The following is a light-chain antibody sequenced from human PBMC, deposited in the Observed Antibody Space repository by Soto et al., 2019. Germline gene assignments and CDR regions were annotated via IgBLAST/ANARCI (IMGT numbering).Light chain of an antibody. CDR2: DAF. J-gene: IGKJ1*01. Sequence: EIVLTQSPGTLSLSPGERATLSCRASQSVSTSYVAWYQEKFGQAPRLLIYDAFSRATGIPDRFSGSGSGTDFTLTISRLEPEDFALYHCQQYGGSPPTFGQGTKVDIK. CDR3: QQYGGSPPT. V-gene: IGKV3-20*01. CDR1: QSVSTSY.